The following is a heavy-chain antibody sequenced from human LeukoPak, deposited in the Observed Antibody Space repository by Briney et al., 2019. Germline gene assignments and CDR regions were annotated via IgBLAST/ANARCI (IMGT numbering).Heavy chain of an antibody. V-gene: IGHV3-30*02. D-gene: IGHD3-22*01. Sequence: PGGSLRLSCAASGFTFSSYGMHWVRQAPGKGLEWVAFIRYDGSNKYYADSVKSRFTISRDNSKNTLYLQMNSLRAEDTAVYYCAKDLVEDYDSSGYYYGDAFDIWGQGTMVTVSS. CDR3: AKDLVEDYDSSGYYYGDAFDI. CDR1: GFTFSSYG. CDR2: IRYDGSNK. J-gene: IGHJ3*02.